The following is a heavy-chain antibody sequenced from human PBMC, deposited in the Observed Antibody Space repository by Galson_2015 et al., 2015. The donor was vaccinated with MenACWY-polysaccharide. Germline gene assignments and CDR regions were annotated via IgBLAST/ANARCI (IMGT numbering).Heavy chain of an antibody. CDR3: AGGLCWSSHY. D-gene: IGHD6-13*01. Sequence: SLSLACAASGLIFRDYLMTWVRQAPGKGLEWVANIERDGGENNYVDSVKARFPISRDNAKNSLYLQMDNLRAEVTAVYYCAGGLCWSSHYWGPGTLVSVSS. CDR2: IERDGGEN. J-gene: IGHJ4*01. V-gene: IGHV3-7*01. CDR1: GLIFRDYL.